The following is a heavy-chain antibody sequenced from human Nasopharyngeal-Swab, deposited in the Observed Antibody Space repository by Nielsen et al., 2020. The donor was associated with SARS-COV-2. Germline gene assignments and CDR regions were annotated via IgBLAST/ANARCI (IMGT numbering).Heavy chain of an antibody. CDR2: ISSSSSYI. V-gene: IGHV3-21*03. D-gene: IGHD1-14*01. CDR3: TTRGGY. J-gene: IGHJ4*02. CDR1: GFTFNNYN. Sequence: GESLKISCAASGFTFNNYNFNWVRQAPGKGLEWVSSISSSSSYIYYADSVKGRFTISRDNAKNSLYLQMNSLRAEDTAVYYCTTRGGYWGQGTLVTVSS.